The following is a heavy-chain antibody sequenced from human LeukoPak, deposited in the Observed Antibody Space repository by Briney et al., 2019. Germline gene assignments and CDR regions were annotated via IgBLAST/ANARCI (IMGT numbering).Heavy chain of an antibody. CDR3: AREVSRWPYYFDY. CDR2: IYYSGST. V-gene: IGHV4-30-4*01. D-gene: IGHD4-23*01. Sequence: SETLSLTCTVSGGTISSGDYYWSWIRQPPGKGLEWIGYIYYSGSTYYNPSLKSRVSISVDTSKNQFSLKLSSVTAADTAVYYCAREVSRWPYYFDYWGQGTLVTVSS. J-gene: IGHJ4*02. CDR1: GGTISSGDYY.